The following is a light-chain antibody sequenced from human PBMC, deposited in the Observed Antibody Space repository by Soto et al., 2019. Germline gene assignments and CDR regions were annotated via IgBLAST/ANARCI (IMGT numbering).Light chain of an antibody. Sequence: AIQLTQSPSSLSASAGDRVTITCRASQGIFTALAWYQQKAGNAPKILIYDASSLESGVPSRFSGSGSGTDFTLTISSLQPEDFATYYCQQYNKYPITFGQGTRLEIK. V-gene: IGKV1D-13*01. CDR1: QGIFTA. J-gene: IGKJ5*01. CDR2: DAS. CDR3: QQYNKYPIT.